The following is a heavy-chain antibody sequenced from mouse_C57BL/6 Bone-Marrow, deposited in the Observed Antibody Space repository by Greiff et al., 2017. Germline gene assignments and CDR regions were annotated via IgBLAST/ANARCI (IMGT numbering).Heavy chain of an antibody. V-gene: IGHV1-69*01. CDR3: ALTGTPFAY. CDR1: GYTFTSYW. CDR2: IDPSDSYT. Sequence: VQLQQPGAELVKPGASVKMSCKASGYTFTSYWITWVKQRPGQGLEWIGEIDPSDSYTNYNQKFKGKSTLTVDKSSSTAYMQLSSLTSEDSAVYYCALTGTPFAYWGQGTLVTVSA. D-gene: IGHD4-1*01. J-gene: IGHJ3*01.